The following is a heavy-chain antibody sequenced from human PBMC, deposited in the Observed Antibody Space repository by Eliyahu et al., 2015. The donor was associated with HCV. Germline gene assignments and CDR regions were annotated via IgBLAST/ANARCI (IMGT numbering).Heavy chain of an antibody. CDR3: AKDTFGNYDSSDDAFDI. CDR2: ISYDGNNE. D-gene: IGHD3-22*01. V-gene: IGHV3-30*18. CDR1: GFXXSNFG. Sequence: QVQLVESGGGVVQPGRSLTLSCXAAGFXXSNFGMHWVRQAPGKGLEWVAVISYDGNNESYGDSVRGRFTISRDNSKNTVYLQMDSLRAEDTAVYFCAKDTFGNYDSSDDAFDIWGQGTMVTVSS. J-gene: IGHJ3*02.